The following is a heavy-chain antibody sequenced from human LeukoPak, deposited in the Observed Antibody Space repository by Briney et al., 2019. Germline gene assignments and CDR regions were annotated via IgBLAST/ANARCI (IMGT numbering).Heavy chain of an antibody. V-gene: IGHV4-61*02. CDR1: GGSISSGSYY. CDR3: ARHGVGDYRLDY. J-gene: IGHJ4*02. Sequence: SQTLSLTCTVSGGSISSGSYYWSWIRQPAGKGLEWIGRIYTSGSTNYNPSLKSRVTISVDTSKNQFSLKLSSVTAADTAVYYCARHGVGDYRLDYWGQGTLVTVSS. CDR2: IYTSGST. D-gene: IGHD4-17*01.